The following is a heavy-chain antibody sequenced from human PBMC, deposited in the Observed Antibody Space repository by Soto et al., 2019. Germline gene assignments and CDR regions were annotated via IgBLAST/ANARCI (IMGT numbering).Heavy chain of an antibody. J-gene: IGHJ4*02. Sequence: QVQLVQSGAEVKKPGSSVKVSCKASGGTFSSYTISWVRQAPGQGLEWMGRIIPILGIANYAQKFQGRVTITADKSTSTAYMELSSLRSEDTGVYYCARDSGYNFNYYVAGSLYYWGQGTLVTVSS. CDR2: IIPILGIA. V-gene: IGHV1-69*08. CDR1: GGTFSSYT. D-gene: IGHD3-10*01. CDR3: ARDSGYNFNYYVAGSLYY.